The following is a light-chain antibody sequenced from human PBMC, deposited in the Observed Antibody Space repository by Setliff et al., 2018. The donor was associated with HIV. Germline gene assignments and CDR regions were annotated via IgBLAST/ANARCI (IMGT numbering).Light chain of an antibody. V-gene: IGLV1-40*03. CDR1: NSDIGAGLG. CDR2: DDR. CDR3: QTCDSRLSGCV. Sequence: QSALTQPPSVSGAPGQTITISCHGSNSDIGAGLGVHWYQPLPGTAPKAVIYDDRRRPPGATDRFSASRSGASASLAITGLQAEDEADYYCQTCDSRLSGCVFGTGTKVTVL. J-gene: IGLJ1*01.